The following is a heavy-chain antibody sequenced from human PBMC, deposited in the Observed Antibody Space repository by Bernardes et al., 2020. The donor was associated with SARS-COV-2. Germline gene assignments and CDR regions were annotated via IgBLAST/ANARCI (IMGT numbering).Heavy chain of an antibody. CDR1: GYTFTSYG. CDR3: ARAPDYGSGSYYKVYYGMDV. D-gene: IGHD3-10*01. CDR2: ISAYNGNT. Sequence: SVKVSCKASGYTFTSYGISWVRQAPGQGLEWMGWISAYNGNTNYAQKLQGRVTMTTDTSTSTAYMELRSLRSDDTAVYYCARAPDYGSGSYYKVYYGMDVWGQGTTVTVSS. V-gene: IGHV1-18*04. J-gene: IGHJ6*02.